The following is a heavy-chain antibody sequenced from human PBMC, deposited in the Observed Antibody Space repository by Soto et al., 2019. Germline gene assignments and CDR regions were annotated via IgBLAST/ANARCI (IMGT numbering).Heavy chain of an antibody. CDR1: GGSFSGYY. CDR2: INHSGST. V-gene: IGHV4-34*01. D-gene: IGHD6-19*01. J-gene: IGHJ5*02. CDR3: ARGRQWLNRVDP. Sequence: QVQLQQWGAGLLKPSETLSLTCAVYGGSFSGYYWIWIRQPPGQGLEWIGEINHSGSTNYNPSLKSRVTISVDTSKNQFSLKLSSVTAADTAVYYCARGRQWLNRVDPWGQGTLVTVSS.